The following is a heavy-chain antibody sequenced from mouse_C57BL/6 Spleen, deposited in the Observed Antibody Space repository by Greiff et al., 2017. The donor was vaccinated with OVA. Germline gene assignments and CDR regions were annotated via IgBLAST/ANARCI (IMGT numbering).Heavy chain of an antibody. CDR3: ARHEVGSSFDY. CDR2: FYPGCGSI. J-gene: IGHJ2*01. D-gene: IGHD1-1*01. V-gene: IGHV1-62-2*01. CDR1: GYTFTEYT. Sequence: QVQLQQSGAELVKPGASVKLSCTVSGYTFTEYTIHWVKQRSGQGLEWIGWFYPGCGSIKYTEKFKDKATLTADKSSSTVYMELSRLSAEDSAVYFCARHEVGSSFDYWGQGTTLTVSS.